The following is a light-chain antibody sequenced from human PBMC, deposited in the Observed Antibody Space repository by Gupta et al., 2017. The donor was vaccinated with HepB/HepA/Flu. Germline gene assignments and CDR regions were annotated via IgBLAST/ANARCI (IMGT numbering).Light chain of an antibody. CDR1: QSISYNY. J-gene: IGKJ2*01. V-gene: IGKV3-20*01. CDR3: QHESSSLFT. CDR2: GAS. Sequence: EIVLTQSPGTLSLSPGERASLSCRARQSISYNYLAWYQQKPGPAPRLLIYGASNRSNGVPDRFSGSGSGTEFTLPISRREPEDFAVYYCQHESSSLFTFGQGTKLDIK.